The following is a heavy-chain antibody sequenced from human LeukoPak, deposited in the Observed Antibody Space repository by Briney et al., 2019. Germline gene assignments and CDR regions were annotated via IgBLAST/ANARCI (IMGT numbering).Heavy chain of an antibody. D-gene: IGHD3-3*01. V-gene: IGHV3-7*01. Sequence: GGSLRLSYEASGFRFSYFWMSWVRQAPGKGLEWVANINEDGSQKYYVDSVKGRFTISRDNTKKLVFLQMNSLRVEDTAVYYCARDEVGGYYFEWGQGNLVNVSS. CDR2: INEDGSQK. J-gene: IGHJ4*02. CDR3: ARDEVGGYYFE. CDR1: GFRFSYFW.